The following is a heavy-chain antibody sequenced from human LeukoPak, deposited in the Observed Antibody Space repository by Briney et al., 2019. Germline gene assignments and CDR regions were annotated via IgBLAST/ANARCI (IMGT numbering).Heavy chain of an antibody. CDR1: GFTFSTYT. J-gene: IGHJ4*02. Sequence: PGGSLRLSCAASGFTFSTYTMSWVRQAPGKGLECVSYITMSSTTIYYADSVKGRFTISRDNSRNTLYLQMNSLRAEDTAVYYCARDQWLDYWGQGTLVTVSS. D-gene: IGHD6-19*01. V-gene: IGHV3-48*01. CDR2: ITMSSTTI. CDR3: ARDQWLDY.